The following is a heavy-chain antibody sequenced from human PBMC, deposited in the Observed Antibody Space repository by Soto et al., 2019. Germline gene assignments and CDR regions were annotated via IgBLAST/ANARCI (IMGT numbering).Heavy chain of an antibody. CDR2: IYWDDDE. CDR1: GLSLNTGGVG. V-gene: IGHV2-5*02. Sequence: ITLKESGPTLVKPTQTLTLTCTFSGLSLNTGGVGVGWVRQPRGKAMEWLALIYWDDDERYRPSLRSRLNITKDTINNEVVLTMTNMDPEDTATYYCVRNWRYYGGDYYYGMDAWGQGTTVTVSS. CDR3: VRNWRYYGGDYYYGMDA. D-gene: IGHD3-10*01. J-gene: IGHJ6*02.